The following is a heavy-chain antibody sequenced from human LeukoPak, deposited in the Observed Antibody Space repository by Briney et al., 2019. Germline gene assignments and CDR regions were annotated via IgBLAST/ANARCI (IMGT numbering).Heavy chain of an antibody. CDR1: VFTVSNNY. J-gene: IGHJ4*02. D-gene: IGHD3-10*01. CDR2: IYSGGST. V-gene: IGHV3-66*01. Sequence: GGSLRLSCAASVFTVSNNYMSWLRQAPGKGLEWVSVIYSGGSTYYADSVKGRFTISRDNSKNTLYLQMNSLRAEDTAVYYCASPSVGESDYWGQGTLVTVSS. CDR3: ASPSVGESDY.